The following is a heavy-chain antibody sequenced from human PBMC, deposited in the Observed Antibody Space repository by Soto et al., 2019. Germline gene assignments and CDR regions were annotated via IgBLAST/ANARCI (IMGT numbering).Heavy chain of an antibody. Sequence: QVQLVQSGAEVKKPGASVKVSCKTSGYTFTNFGLSWVRRAPGQGLEWMGWISAYNGNTNYAQNFQGRVTMTTDTSTSTADMELRSLRSDDTAVYYCAIGGTPIDYWGQGTLVTVSA. J-gene: IGHJ4*02. D-gene: IGHD3-16*01. CDR2: ISAYNGNT. V-gene: IGHV1-18*01. CDR3: AIGGTPIDY. CDR1: GYTFTNFG.